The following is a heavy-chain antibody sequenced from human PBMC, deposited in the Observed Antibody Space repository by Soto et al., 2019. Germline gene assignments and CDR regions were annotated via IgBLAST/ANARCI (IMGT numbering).Heavy chain of an antibody. D-gene: IGHD6-19*01. CDR2: INHSGST. CDR1: GGSFSGYY. V-gene: IGHV4-34*01. CDR3: ASLFRVDSSGWYEYYYYYGMDV. Sequence: SETLSLTCAVYGGSFSGYYWSWILQPPWKGLEWIGEINHSGSTNYNPSLKSRVTISVDTSKNQFSLKLSSVTAADTAVYYCASLFRVDSSGWYEYYYYYGMDVWGQGTTVTVSS. J-gene: IGHJ6*02.